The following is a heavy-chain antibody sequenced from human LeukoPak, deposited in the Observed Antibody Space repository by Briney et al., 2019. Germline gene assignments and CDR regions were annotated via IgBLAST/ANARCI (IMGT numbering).Heavy chain of an antibody. CDR2: ISAYNGNT. CDR1: GYTFTSYG. V-gene: IGHV1-18*01. J-gene: IGHJ6*02. Sequence: ASVKVSCKASGYTFTSYGISWVRQAPGQGLEWMGWISAYNGNTNYAQKLQGRVTMTTDTSTSTAYMELRSPRSDDTAVYYCARDSWELKNYYGMDVWGQGTTVTVSS. CDR3: ARDSWELKNYYGMDV. D-gene: IGHD1-26*01.